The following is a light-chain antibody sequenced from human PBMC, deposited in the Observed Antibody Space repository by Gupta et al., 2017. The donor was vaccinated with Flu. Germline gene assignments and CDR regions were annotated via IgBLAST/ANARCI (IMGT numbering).Light chain of an antibody. V-gene: IGKV4-1*01. J-gene: IGKJ2*01. Sequence: NCKSSQSVLYSSNNKNYLAWYKQKPGQPPKLLIYWASTRESGVPDRFSGSGSGTEFTLTISSLQAEDVAVYYCHKYYSIPVTFGQGTKLEIK. CDR1: QSVLYSSNNKNY. CDR3: HKYYSIPVT. CDR2: WAS.